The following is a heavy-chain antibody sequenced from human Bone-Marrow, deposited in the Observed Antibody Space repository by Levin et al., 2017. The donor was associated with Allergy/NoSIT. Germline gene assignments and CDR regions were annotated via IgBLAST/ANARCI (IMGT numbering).Heavy chain of an antibody. D-gene: IGHD2-2*01. CDR3: AHAVVVPAAITRTIFGVVRPRNYMDV. J-gene: IGHJ6*03. V-gene: IGHV2-5*02. Sequence: SGPTLVKPTQTLTLTCTFSGFSLSTSGVGVGWIRQPPGKALEWLALIYWDDDKRYSPSLKSRLTITKDTSKNQVVLTMTNMDPVDTATYYCAHAVVVPAAITRTIFGVVRPRNYMDVWGKGTTVTVSS. CDR2: IYWDDDK. CDR1: GFSLSTSGVG.